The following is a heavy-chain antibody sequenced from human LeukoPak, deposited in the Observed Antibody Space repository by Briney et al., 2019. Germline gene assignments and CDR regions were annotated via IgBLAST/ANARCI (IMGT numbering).Heavy chain of an antibody. CDR3: AKVIMAATHLYYSGMDV. CDR1: GFTFSAYA. J-gene: IGHJ6*02. CDR2: ISGNALST. Sequence: GGSLRLSCAASGFTFSAYAMNWVRQAPGKGLEWVSAISGNALSTYYAGSVKGRFTISRDNSKNTLYLQMNSLRAEDTAVYFCAKVIMAATHLYYSGMDVWGQGTTVTVSS. D-gene: IGHD2-8*01. V-gene: IGHV3-23*01.